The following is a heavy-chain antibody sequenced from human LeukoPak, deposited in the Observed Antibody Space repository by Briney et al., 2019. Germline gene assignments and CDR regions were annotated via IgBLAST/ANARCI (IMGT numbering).Heavy chain of an antibody. CDR1: GDYITTTNYY. V-gene: IGHV4-39*01. J-gene: IGHJ4*02. CDR2: VFYSGTT. D-gene: IGHD3-9*01. CDR3: ARRSRLYKHETTGYHDS. Sequence: PSETLSLTCNVSGDYITTTNYYWAWIRQAPGKGLEWIASVFYSGTTYYNPSLKSRVIISMDTSRKQISLRLSSVTATDTAIYYCARRSRLYKHETTGYHDSWGQGTLVTVPS.